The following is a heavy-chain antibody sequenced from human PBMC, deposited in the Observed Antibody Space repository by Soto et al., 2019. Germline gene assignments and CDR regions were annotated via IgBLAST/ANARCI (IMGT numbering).Heavy chain of an antibody. CDR3: ARGIAVADPYNWYDS. D-gene: IGHD6-13*01. V-gene: IGHV1-18*01. CDR2: ISGSNGKT. CDR1: GYTFTSYG. Sequence: ASVKVSCKASGYTFTSYGISWVRQAPGQGLEWMGWISGSNGKTNYAQKVQGRVTMTTDTSTSTAYMELRSLRSDDTAVYYCARGIAVADPYNWYDSWGQGTLVTVSS. J-gene: IGHJ5*01.